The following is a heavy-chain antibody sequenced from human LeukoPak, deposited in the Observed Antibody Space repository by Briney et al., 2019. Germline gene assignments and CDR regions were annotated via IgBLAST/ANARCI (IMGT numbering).Heavy chain of an antibody. CDR1: GFTFSSYG. J-gene: IGHJ4*02. D-gene: IGHD3-3*01. CDR3: ARDGDFWSGYYLDY. CDR2: IWYDGSNK. V-gene: IGHV3-33*01. Sequence: GGSLRLSCAASGFTFSSYGMHGVRQAPGKGLEWVAVIWYDGSNKYYADSVKGRFTISRDNSKNTLYLQMNSLRAEDTAVYYCARDGDFWSGYYLDYWGQGTLVTVSS.